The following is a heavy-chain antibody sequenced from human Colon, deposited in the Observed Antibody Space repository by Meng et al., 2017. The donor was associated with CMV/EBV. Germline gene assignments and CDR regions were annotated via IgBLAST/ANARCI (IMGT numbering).Heavy chain of an antibody. CDR2: IYPGDSDT. J-gene: IGHJ4*02. CDR1: GYSFTSYW. D-gene: IGHD4-17*01. Sequence: GESLKISCKGSGYSFTSYWIDWVRQMPGKGLEWMGIIYPGDSDTRYSPSFQGQVTISADKSISTAYLQWSSLKASDTAMYYCAIPPDDLRRGPDHFDYWGQGTLVTVSS. CDR3: AIPPDDLRRGPDHFDY. V-gene: IGHV5-51*01.